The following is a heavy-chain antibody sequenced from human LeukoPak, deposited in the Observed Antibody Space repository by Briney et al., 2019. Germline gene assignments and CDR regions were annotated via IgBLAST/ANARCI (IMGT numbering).Heavy chain of an antibody. V-gene: IGHV1-2*02. Sequence: ASVKVSCKTSGYTFTGYYMHWVRQAPGQGLEWMGWINPNSGGTNYAQKFQGRVTMTRDTSISTAYMELSRLRSDDTAVYYCARDLPFTTYCTNGVCYNWFDPWGQGTLVTVSS. J-gene: IGHJ5*02. D-gene: IGHD2-8*01. CDR3: ARDLPFTTYCTNGVCYNWFDP. CDR2: INPNSGGT. CDR1: GYTFTGYY.